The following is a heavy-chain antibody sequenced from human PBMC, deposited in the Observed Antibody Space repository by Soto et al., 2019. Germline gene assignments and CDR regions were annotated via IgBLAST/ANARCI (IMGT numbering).Heavy chain of an antibody. D-gene: IGHD3-22*01. CDR2: IKYDGSST. J-gene: IGHJ4*02. CDR3: ERGAFGNYSVDY. Sequence: EVQLVESGGGLVQPGGSLRLSCAASGFTFSRDWMHWVRQAPGKGLVWVSRIKYDGSSTNYADSVKGRFTISRDNAKNTVYLQMNSLRDEDTAVYYCERGAFGNYSVDYWGQGALVTVAS. CDR1: GFTFSRDW. V-gene: IGHV3-74*01.